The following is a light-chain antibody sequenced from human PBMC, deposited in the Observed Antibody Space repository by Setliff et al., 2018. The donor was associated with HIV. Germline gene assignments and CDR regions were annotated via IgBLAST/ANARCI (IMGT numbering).Light chain of an antibody. CDR2: EVG. V-gene: IGLV2-14*01. Sequence: QSALTQPASVSGSPGQSITISCTGTSSDVGGYDCVSWYQQHPGKVPKLMLYEVGNRPSGVSNRFSGSKSGNTASLTISGLQAEDEADYYCCSYTSSTTLVFGTGTKGTVL. CDR1: SSDVGGYDC. CDR3: CSYTSSTTLV. J-gene: IGLJ1*01.